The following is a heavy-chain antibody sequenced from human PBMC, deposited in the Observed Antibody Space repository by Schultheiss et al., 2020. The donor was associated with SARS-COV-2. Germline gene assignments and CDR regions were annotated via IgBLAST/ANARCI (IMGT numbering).Heavy chain of an antibody. J-gene: IGHJ6*02. CDR2: IKSKTDGGTT. CDR1: GFTFSSYS. V-gene: IGHV3-15*01. D-gene: IGHD2-15*01. CDR3: TTDLGYCSGGSCQTPNYYYGMDV. Sequence: GGSLRLSCAASGFTFSSYSMSWVRQAPGKGLEWVGRIKSKTDGGTTDYAAPVKGRFTISRDDSKNTLYLQMNSLKTEDTAVYYCTTDLGYCSGGSCQTPNYYYGMDVWGQGTTVTVSS.